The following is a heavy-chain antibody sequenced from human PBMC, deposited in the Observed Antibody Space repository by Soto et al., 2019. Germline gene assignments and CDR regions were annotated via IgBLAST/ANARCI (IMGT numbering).Heavy chain of an antibody. J-gene: IGHJ4*02. V-gene: IGHV4-34*01. CDR3: ARGRVTYYYDSRPPRSDE. CDR1: GGSFSGYY. CDR2: INHSGST. D-gene: IGHD3-22*01. Sequence: PSETLSLTCAVYGGSFSGYYWSWIRQPPGKGLEWIGEINHSGSTNYNPSLKSRVTISVDTSKNQFSLKLSSVTAADTAVYYCARGRVTYYYDSRPPRSDEWGQGTLVTVSS.